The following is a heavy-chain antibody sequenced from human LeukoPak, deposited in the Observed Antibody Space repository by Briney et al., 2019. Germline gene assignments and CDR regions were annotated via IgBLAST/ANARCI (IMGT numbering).Heavy chain of an antibody. D-gene: IGHD3-16*01. CDR3: ARSVVLGYYYGMDV. V-gene: IGHV3-64*01. CDR2: ISSNGGST. J-gene: IGHJ6*02. Sequence: GGSLRLSCAASGFTFSSYAMHWVRQAPGKGLEYVSAISSNGGSTYYANSVKGRFTISRDNSKNTLYLQMGSLRAEDMAVYYCARSVVLGYYYGMDVWGQGTTVTVSS. CDR1: GFTFSSYA.